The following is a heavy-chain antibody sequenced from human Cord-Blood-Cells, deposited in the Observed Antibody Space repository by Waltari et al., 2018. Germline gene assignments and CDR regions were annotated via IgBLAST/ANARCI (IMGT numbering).Heavy chain of an antibody. V-gene: IGHV4-34*01. CDR1: GGSFSGYY. CDR2: SNHSRST. J-gene: IGHJ4*02. CDR3: ARELGGATGGVYYFDY. D-gene: IGHD1-26*01. Sequence: QVQLQQWGAGLLKPSETLSLPCAVHGGSFSGYYWSRIRQPPGEGLGWIEESNHSRSTKYNPSLKNRVTISVDTSKNQFSLKLSSVTAADTAVYYCARELGGATGGVYYFDYWGQGTLVTVSS.